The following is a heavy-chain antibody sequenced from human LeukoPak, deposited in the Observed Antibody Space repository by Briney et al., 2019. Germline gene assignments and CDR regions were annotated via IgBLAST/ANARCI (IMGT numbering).Heavy chain of an antibody. D-gene: IGHD3-22*01. CDR3: ARVLRSYYDSSGYIDY. Sequence: SETLSLTCTVSGGSISSGDYYWSWIRQPPGKGLEWIGYIYYSGSTYYNPSLKSRVTISVDTSKNQFSLKLSSVTAADTAVYYCARVLRSYYDSSGYIDYWGQGTLVTVSS. CDR1: GGSISSGDYY. V-gene: IGHV4-30-4*01. CDR2: IYYSGST. J-gene: IGHJ4*02.